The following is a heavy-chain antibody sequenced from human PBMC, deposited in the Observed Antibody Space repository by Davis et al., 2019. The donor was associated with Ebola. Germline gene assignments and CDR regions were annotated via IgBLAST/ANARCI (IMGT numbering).Heavy chain of an antibody. CDR1: GFSFSTYS. CDR3: TRGDSGDYWDAFDI. D-gene: IGHD4-17*01. CDR2: ISSSSYYI. J-gene: IGHJ3*02. Sequence: GESLKISCAASGFSFSTYSMNWVRQAPGKGLEWVSSISSSSYYIYYADSLKGRFTISRDNSKNTLYLQINSLRAEDTAMYYCTRGDSGDYWDAFDIWGQGTMVTVSS. V-gene: IGHV3-21*01.